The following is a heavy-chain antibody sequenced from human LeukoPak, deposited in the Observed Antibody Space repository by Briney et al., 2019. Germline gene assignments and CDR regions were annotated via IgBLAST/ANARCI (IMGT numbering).Heavy chain of an antibody. CDR1: GYTFTRYE. D-gene: IGHD2-2*01. J-gene: IGHJ4*02. CDR3: ARRPESCSSTSCYYFDN. CDR2: MNPNSGNT. V-gene: IGHV1-8*03. Sequence: GASVKVSCKASGYTFTRYEIHWVRQATGQGLEWMGWMNPNSGNTGYAQKFQGRVTITRDTSITTAYMDPSNLRSEDTALYYCARRPESCSSTSCYYFDNWGQGTLVTVSS.